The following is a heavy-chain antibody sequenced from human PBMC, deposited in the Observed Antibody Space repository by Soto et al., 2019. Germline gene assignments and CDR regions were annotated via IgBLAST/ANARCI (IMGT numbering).Heavy chain of an antibody. V-gene: IGHV4-39*01. CDR3: ARLDYYDSSGYYP. J-gene: IGHJ5*02. D-gene: IGHD3-22*01. CDR1: GGSISSSSYY. CDR2: IYYSGST. Sequence: SETLSLTCTVSGGSISSSSYYWGWIRQPPGKGLEWIGSIYYSGSTYYNPSLKSRVTISVDTSKNQFSLKLSSVTAADTAVYYCARLDYYDSSGYYPWGQGTLVTVSS.